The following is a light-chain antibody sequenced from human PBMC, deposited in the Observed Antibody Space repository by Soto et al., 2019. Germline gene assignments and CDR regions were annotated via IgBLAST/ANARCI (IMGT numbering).Light chain of an antibody. CDR1: QSVGSSY. V-gene: IGKV3D-20*02. CDR2: GAS. Sequence: EIVLAQSPGTLSLSPGERATLSCRASQSVGSSYLAWYQQKPGQAPRLLIYGASSRATGIQDRFSGSGSGTDFTLTFRSLEPEDFAVYYCKQYSNWPITFGQGTRLEIK. CDR3: KQYSNWPIT. J-gene: IGKJ5*01.